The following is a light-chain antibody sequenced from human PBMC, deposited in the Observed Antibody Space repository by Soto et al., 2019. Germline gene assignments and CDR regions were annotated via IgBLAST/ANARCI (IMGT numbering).Light chain of an antibody. Sequence: EIVMTQSPATLSVSPGERATLSCRASQSVSSDLVWYQQKAGQALRLLIYDTSTRATGIPARFSGSGSGTEFTLTISSLQSEDSAVYHCQQYNKWPLTFGGGTKVEIK. J-gene: IGKJ4*01. CDR3: QQYNKWPLT. CDR2: DTS. CDR1: QSVSSD. V-gene: IGKV3-15*01.